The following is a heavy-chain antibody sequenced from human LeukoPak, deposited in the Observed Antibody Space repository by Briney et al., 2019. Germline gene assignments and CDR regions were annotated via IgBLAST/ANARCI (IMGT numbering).Heavy chain of an antibody. D-gene: IGHD3-3*01. V-gene: IGHV4-34*01. CDR2: INHSGST. Sequence: PGGSLRLSCAASGFTFSSYAMSWVRQPPGKGLEWIGEINHSGSTNYNPSLKSRVTISVDTSKNQFSLKLSSVTAADTAVYYCARRLTYYDFWSGSPFDYWGQGTLVTVSS. CDR3: ARRLTYYDFWSGSPFDY. J-gene: IGHJ4*02. CDR1: GFTFSSYA.